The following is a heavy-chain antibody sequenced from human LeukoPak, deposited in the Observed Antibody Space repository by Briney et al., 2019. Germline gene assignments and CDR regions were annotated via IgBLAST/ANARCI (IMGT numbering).Heavy chain of an antibody. J-gene: IGHJ4*02. CDR1: GFTFSDYY. D-gene: IGHD3-22*01. Sequence: GGSLRLSCAASGFTFSDYYMTWIRQAPGKGLEWVSYISITGGTIYYADSVKGRFTISRDNAKNSLYLQMSSLRAEDTAVYYCATTDYYDSSGYYNPPDYWGQGTLVTVSS. CDR3: ATTDYYDSSGYYNPPDY. V-gene: IGHV3-11*04. CDR2: ISITGGTI.